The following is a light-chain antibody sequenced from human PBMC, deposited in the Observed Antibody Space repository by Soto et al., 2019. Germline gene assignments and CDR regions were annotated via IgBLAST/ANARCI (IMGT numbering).Light chain of an antibody. CDR3: HQYASSPQT. CDR1: PSVSSSF. CDR2: AAS. J-gene: IGKJ1*01. Sequence: EDVFTASSGHPVFSPGGRAPLLLRASPSVSSSFLAWHQQKPGQAPRLLIHAASTRATGIPDRFRGSGSGTDFTLTISSLEPEDSAVYFCHQYASSPQTFGQGTKVDIK. V-gene: IGKV3-20*01.